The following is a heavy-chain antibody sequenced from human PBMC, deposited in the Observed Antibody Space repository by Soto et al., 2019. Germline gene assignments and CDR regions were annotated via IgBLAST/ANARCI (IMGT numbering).Heavy chain of an antibody. D-gene: IGHD6-19*01. CDR3: ARIKPHSSGSFPNRGAFDI. CDR2: IFSNDEK. J-gene: IGHJ3*02. V-gene: IGHV2-26*01. CDR1: GFSLSNARMG. Sequence: QVTLKESGPVLVKPTETLTLTCTVSGFSLSNARMGVSWIRQPPGKALEWLANIFSNDEKSYSTSLKSRLTISKDTSKSQVVLTMTNMDTVDTATYYCARIKPHSSGSFPNRGAFDIWGQGTMVTVSS.